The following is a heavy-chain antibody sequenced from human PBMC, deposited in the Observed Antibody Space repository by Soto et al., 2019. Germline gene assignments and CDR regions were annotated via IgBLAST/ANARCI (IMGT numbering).Heavy chain of an antibody. CDR1: GGSISSSSYY. D-gene: IGHD2-2*02. V-gene: IGHV4-39*01. CDR2: IYYSGST. J-gene: IGHJ4*02. Sequence: KPSETLSLTCTVSGGSISSSSYYWGWIRQPPGKGLEWIGSIYYSGSTYYNPSLKSRVTISVDTSKNQFSLKLSSVTAADTAVYYCARLSGGRYQLLYYFDYWGQGTLVTVSS. CDR3: ARLSGGRYQLLYYFDY.